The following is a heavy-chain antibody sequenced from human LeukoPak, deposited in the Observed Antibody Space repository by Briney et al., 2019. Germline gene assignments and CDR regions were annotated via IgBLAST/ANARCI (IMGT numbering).Heavy chain of an antibody. CDR1: GFTFEDYG. J-gene: IGHJ4*02. Sequence: GGSLRLSCAASGFTFEDYGMSWVRQAPGKGLEWVSGITWNGGSIGYADSVKGRFTMSRDNAKNALYLQMDSLKTEDTALYYCARDYARPDYWGQGTLVTVSS. V-gene: IGHV3-20*04. CDR2: ITWNGGSI. CDR3: ARDYARPDY. D-gene: IGHD4-17*01.